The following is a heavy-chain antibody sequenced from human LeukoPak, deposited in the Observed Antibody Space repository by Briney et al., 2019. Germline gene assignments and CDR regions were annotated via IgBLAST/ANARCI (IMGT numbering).Heavy chain of an antibody. D-gene: IGHD3-10*02. V-gene: IGHV3-23*01. J-gene: IGHJ6*04. CDR2: ISGSGDNT. CDR3: AELGITMIGGV. Sequence: PGGSLRLSCAASGFSFSSYGMGWVRQAPGKGLEWVSAISGSGDNTFYADSVKGRFTISRDNSKNTVYLQMSSLRADDTAVYYCAELGITMIGGVWGKGTTVTISS. CDR1: GFSFSSYG.